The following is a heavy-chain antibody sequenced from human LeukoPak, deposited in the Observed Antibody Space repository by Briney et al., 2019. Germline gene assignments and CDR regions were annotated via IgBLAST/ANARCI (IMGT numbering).Heavy chain of an antibody. CDR3: AREYDSSGYYYMNWFDP. D-gene: IGHD3-22*01. Sequence: GASVKVSCKASGYTFTRYYMHWLRQAPGQGLEWMGWINPNSGGTNYAQKFQGRVTMTRHTSISTASMEPSRLRSDDTAVYYSAREYDSSGYYYMNWFDPWGQGTLVIVSS. CDR1: GYTFTRYY. CDR2: INPNSGGT. V-gene: IGHV1-2*02. J-gene: IGHJ5*02.